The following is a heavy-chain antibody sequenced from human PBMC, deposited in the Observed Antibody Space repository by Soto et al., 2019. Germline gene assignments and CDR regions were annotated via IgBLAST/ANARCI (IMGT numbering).Heavy chain of an antibody. J-gene: IGHJ4*02. V-gene: IGHV4-61*01. Sequence: SETLSLTCTVSGVSVSSDNYYWSWVRQPPGKGLEWIGYIYYSGTTNYSPSLKSRVTISVDTSKNQFSLKLSSVTAADTAMYYCARVPLLHIYGSFDSWGRGTLVTVSS. CDR2: IYYSGTT. CDR3: ARVPLLHIYGSFDS. CDR1: GVSVSSDNYY. D-gene: IGHD5-18*01.